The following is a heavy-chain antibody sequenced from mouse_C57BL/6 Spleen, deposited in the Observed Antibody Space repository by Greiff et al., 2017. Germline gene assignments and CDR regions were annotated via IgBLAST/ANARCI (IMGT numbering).Heavy chain of an antibody. V-gene: IGHV1-15*01. CDR2: IDPESGGT. CDR3: TRGYNNNTPYDFDD. CDR1: GYTFTDYE. Sequence: VQLQQSGAELVRPGASVTLSCKASGYTFTDYEMHWVKQTPVHGLEWIGAIDPESGGTAYNQKFKGKAILTADKSSSTAYMELRSLTSEDSAVYYCTRGYNNNTPYDFDDWGQGTTLTVDS. J-gene: IGHJ2*01. D-gene: IGHD2-5*01.